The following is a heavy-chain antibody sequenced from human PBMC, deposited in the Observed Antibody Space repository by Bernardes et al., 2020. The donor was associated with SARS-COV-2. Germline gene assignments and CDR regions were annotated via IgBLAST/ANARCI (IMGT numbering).Heavy chain of an antibody. Sequence: SETLSLTCTVSGGSISSGGYYWSWIRQHPGKGLEWIGYIYYSGSTYYNPSLKSRVTISVDTSKNQFSLKLSSVTAADTAVYYCARDGSYYYDSSGSLDVWGQGTTVTVSS. CDR1: GGSISSGGYY. CDR2: IYYSGST. CDR3: ARDGSYYYDSSGSLDV. J-gene: IGHJ6*02. V-gene: IGHV4-31*03. D-gene: IGHD3-22*01.